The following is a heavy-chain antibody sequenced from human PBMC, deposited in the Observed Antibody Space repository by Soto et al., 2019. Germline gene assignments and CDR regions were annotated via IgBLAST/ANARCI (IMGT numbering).Heavy chain of an antibody. CDR3: ARSYYDSTGFAVDP. D-gene: IGHD3-22*01. J-gene: IGHJ5*02. Sequence: SETLSLSCNVSGASVSHGYWSWIRQPPGKGLEWIGFMYFGGSFNYNPSLTSRATISVETSKNQFSMKLTSVTASDTAVYYCARSYYDSTGFAVDPWGQGTLVTVS. V-gene: IGHV4-59*02. CDR2: MYFGGSF. CDR1: GASVSHGY.